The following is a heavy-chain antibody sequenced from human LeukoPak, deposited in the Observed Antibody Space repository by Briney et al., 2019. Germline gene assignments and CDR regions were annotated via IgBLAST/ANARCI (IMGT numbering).Heavy chain of an antibody. J-gene: IGHJ4*02. V-gene: IGHV3-30*04. CDR2: ISYDGNNK. CDR3: AKDGYSGYPLDY. CDR1: GFTFSTYA. D-gene: IGHD5-12*01. Sequence: PGGSLRLSCAASGFTFSTYAMHWVRQAPGKGLEWVAVISYDGNNKYYADSVKGRFTISRDNSKNTLYLQMNSLRAEDTAVYYCAKDGYSGYPLDYWGQGTLVTVSS.